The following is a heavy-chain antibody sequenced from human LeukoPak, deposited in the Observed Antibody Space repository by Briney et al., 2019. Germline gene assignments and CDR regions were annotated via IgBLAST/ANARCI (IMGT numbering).Heavy chain of an antibody. CDR3: AKDPSYYYGSPSDY. Sequence: SGGSLRLSCAASGFTFSSYGMHWVRQAPGKGLEWVSAISGSGGSTYYADSVKGRFTISRDNSKNTLYLQMNSLRAEDTAVYYCAKDPSYYYGSPSDYWGQGTLVTVSS. V-gene: IGHV3-23*01. CDR1: GFTFSSYG. J-gene: IGHJ4*02. D-gene: IGHD3-10*01. CDR2: ISGSGGST.